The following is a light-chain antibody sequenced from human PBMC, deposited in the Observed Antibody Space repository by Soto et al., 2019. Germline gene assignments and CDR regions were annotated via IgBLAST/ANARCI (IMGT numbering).Light chain of an antibody. V-gene: IGLV2-8*01. Sequence: QSALTQPPSASGSPGQSVTISCTGTSSDVGGYSFVSWYQHHPGKAPKLMIYEVSKRPSGVPDRFSGSKSGNTASLTVSGLQAEDEADYYCSSYAGSNNFDVFGTGTKLTVL. CDR2: EVS. J-gene: IGLJ1*01. CDR1: SSDVGGYSF. CDR3: SSYAGSNNFDV.